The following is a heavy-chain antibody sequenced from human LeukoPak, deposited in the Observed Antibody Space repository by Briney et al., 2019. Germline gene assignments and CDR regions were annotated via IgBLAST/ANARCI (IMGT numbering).Heavy chain of an antibody. CDR1: GFTFSKAW. Sequence: NPGGSLRLSCAGSGFTFSKAWMSWVPHAPGKGLEWVGRIKSKTYGRTTNDAAPVKGRFTISRDDSKNTLYLQMNSLKTEDTAVYYCTTGGLTVTASSDDFDYWGQGTLVTVSS. CDR3: TTGGLTVTASSDDFDY. CDR2: IKSKTYGRTT. V-gene: IGHV3-15*01. D-gene: IGHD2-21*02. J-gene: IGHJ4*02.